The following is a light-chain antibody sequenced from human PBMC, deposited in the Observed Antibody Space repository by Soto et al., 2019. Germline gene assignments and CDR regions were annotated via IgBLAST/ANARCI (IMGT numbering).Light chain of an antibody. CDR3: QQYYNWWT. J-gene: IGKJ1*01. Sequence: EIVMTQSPATLSVSPGERATFSCRASQSVNTNLAWYQQMPGQAPRLLIYGASTRASGIPARFSGSGSGTEFTLTISSLQSEDFAVYYCQQYYNWWTFGQGTRVDIK. CDR1: QSVNTN. V-gene: IGKV3-15*01. CDR2: GAS.